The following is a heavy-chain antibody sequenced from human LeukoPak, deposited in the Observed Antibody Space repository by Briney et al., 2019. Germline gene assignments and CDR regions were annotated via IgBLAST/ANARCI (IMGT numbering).Heavy chain of an antibody. CDR2: INHSGST. CDR1: GGSFSGYY. D-gene: IGHD3-22*01. J-gene: IGHJ4*02. V-gene: IGHV4-34*01. CDR3: ARGPHTGVNYYDSSGYYY. Sequence: SETLSLTCAVYGGSFSGYYWSWIRQPPGKGLEWIGEINHSGSTDYNPSLKSRVTISVDTSKNQFSLKLSSVTAADTAVYYCARGPHTGVNYYDSSGYYYWGQGTLVTVSS.